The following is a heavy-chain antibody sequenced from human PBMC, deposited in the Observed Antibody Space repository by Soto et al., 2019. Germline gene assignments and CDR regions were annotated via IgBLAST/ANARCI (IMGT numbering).Heavy chain of an antibody. Sequence: QVQLVESGGGAVQPGRSLRLSCAASGFTFSNNGIHWVRQAPGKGLEWVAVISSDGINKYYADSVKGRSTISRDNSKNTLFLQMTSLRVEDTAVYYCAMDLYGGSSRFDDGGQGTLVTGSS. CDR2: ISSDGINK. D-gene: IGHD1-26*01. J-gene: IGHJ4*02. V-gene: IGHV3-30*03. CDR3: AMDLYGGSSRFDD. CDR1: GFTFSNNG.